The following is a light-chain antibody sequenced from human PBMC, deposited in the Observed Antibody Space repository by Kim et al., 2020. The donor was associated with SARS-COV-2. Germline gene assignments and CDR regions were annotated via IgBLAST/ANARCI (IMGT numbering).Light chain of an antibody. Sequence: AGEDRSTSRCPGQRGSSSYLAWYQQKPGKVPKLLIYGAATMPSGIPNRFSGSGSGTEFTLTISSLQPEDVAAYYCQKYGTASWTFGQGTKVDIK. CDR3: QKYGTASWT. CDR1: RGSSSY. CDR2: GAA. V-gene: IGKV1-27*01. J-gene: IGKJ1*01.